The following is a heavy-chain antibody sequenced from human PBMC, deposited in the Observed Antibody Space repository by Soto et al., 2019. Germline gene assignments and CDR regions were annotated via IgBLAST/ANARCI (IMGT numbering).Heavy chain of an antibody. CDR3: VRDRRIYYSDPHDEFVASDYEV. CDR1: GGIFGSHG. CDR2: FIPIFRTL. Sequence: QVQLIQSEAEVKKPGSSVRVSCTASGGIFGSHGFSWVRQAPGQRLEWVGGFIPIFRTLTYTEKFQARVRIAADESTNTVYLDLSILTSEDTAVYYCVRDRRIYYSDPHDEFVASDYEVWGQGTMVSVS. J-gene: IGHJ3*01. V-gene: IGHV1-69*01. D-gene: IGHD3-22*01.